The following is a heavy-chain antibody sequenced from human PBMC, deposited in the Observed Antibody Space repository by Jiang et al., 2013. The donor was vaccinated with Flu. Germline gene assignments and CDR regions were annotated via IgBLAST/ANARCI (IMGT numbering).Heavy chain of an antibody. D-gene: IGHD6-13*01. V-gene: IGHV3-64D*06. CDR3: VKSDYSGTWYGREDY. Sequence: GLVQPGGSLRLSCSASGFIFSDYAMHWVRQVPGKGLEYVSAISSDGGNTHYADSVKGRLTISRDNSKNTVSLQVSSLRPEDTAVYYCVKSDYSGTWYGREDYWGQGTLVTVSS. CDR1: GFIFSDYA. J-gene: IGHJ4*02. CDR2: ISSDGGNT.